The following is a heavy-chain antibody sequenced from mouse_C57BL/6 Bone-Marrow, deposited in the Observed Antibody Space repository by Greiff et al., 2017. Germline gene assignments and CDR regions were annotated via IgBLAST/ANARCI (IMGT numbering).Heavy chain of an antibody. V-gene: IGHV5-4*03. D-gene: IGHD4-1*01. CDR2: ISDGGSYT. CDR3: ARGNCDEGGFDY. Sequence: EVKLVESGGGLVKPGGSLKLSCAASGFTFSSYAMSWVRQTPEKRLEWVATISDGGSYTYYPDNVKGRFTISRDNAKNNLYLQMSHLKSEDTAMYYCARGNCDEGGFDYWGQGTTLTVSS. J-gene: IGHJ2*01. CDR1: GFTFSSYA.